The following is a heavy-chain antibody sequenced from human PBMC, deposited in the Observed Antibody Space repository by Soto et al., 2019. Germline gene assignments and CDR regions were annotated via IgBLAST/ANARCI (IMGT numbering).Heavy chain of an antibody. V-gene: IGHV3-66*01. J-gene: IGHJ6*04. CDR1: GFTVSSKY. CDR3: ARDDVLCDGGRCYGVPLYV. CDR2: IQSGGPT. Sequence: EVHLVESGGGLVQPGGSLRLSCAASGFTVSSKYMSWVRQAPGKGLEWVSLIQSGGPTYYADSVKGRFTISRDTSENTLHLQMGSLRAEDTAVYYCARDDVLCDGGRCYGVPLYVWGKVTTVTVSS. D-gene: IGHD2-15*01.